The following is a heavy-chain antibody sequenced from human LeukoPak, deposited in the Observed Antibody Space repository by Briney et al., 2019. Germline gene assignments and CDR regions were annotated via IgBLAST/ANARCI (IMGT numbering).Heavy chain of an antibody. CDR1: GGSITSDY. D-gene: IGHD2-21*02. J-gene: IGHJ6*02. CDR2: IYHSGST. Sequence: SETLSLTCTLSGGSITSDYWSWIRQSPGKGLEWIGEIYHSGSTNYNPSLKSRVTISVDKSKNQFSLKLSSVTAADTAVYYCARAWAYCGGDCYWDYYGMDVWGQGTTVTVSS. CDR3: ARAWAYCGGDCYWDYYGMDV. V-gene: IGHV4-59*12.